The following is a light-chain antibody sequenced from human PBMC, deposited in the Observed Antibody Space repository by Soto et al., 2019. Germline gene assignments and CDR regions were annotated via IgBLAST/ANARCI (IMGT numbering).Light chain of an antibody. CDR2: GAS. CDR1: QSINSD. CDR3: QHYNSYSEA. Sequence: EIVITQSPATLSVSPGATTRLSGRASQSINSDVACYQQKVGQTPRLLIYGASSRATGIPDRFSGSGSGTDFTLTISSLQPDDFATYYCQHYNSYSEAFGQGTKVDIK. V-gene: IGKV3D-15*01. J-gene: IGKJ1*01.